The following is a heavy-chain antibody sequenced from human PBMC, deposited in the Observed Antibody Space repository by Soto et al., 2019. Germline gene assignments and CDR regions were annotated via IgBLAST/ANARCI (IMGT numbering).Heavy chain of an antibody. CDR2: LYYGRSA. CDR3: ALRSMAVVPEY. V-gene: IGHV4-59*01. J-gene: IGHJ4*02. CDR1: GDSISSYY. D-gene: IGHD3-22*01. Sequence: QVQLQESGPGLVKPSETLSLTCAVSGDSISSYYCMWIRQPPGKGLESIGYLYYGRSANYNPSLKXPXTXSLXTSTNQCSLTLSSMTAADTAVYYCALRSMAVVPEYWGQGTLVTVSS.